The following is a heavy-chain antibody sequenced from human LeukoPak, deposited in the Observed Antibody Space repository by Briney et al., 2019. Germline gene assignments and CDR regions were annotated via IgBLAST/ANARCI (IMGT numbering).Heavy chain of an antibody. D-gene: IGHD6-19*01. CDR3: VRGITGYSSGWPYFDF. J-gene: IGHJ4*02. V-gene: IGHV1-46*01. Sequence: ASVKVSCKASGYTFTSYYMHWLRQAPGQGLEWMGMIIPSRDSTNYAQRFQGRVTMTRDTSTSTVYMELSSLTSEDTAVYYCVRGITGYSSGWPYFDFWGQGTLVTVSS. CDR2: IIPSRDST. CDR1: GYTFTSYY.